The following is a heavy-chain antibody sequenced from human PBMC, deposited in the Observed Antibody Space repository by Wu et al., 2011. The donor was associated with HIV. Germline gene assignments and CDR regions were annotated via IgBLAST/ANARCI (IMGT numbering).Heavy chain of an antibody. D-gene: IGHD3-10*01. CDR1: GGTFSKYS. J-gene: IGHJ6*02. CDR2: IIPMFGTA. CDR3: ARESRDLRYGMDV. V-gene: IGHV1-69*12. Sequence: QVQLVQSGAEVKKPGSSVKVSCKASGGTFSKYSISWVRQAPGQGLEWMGGIIPMFGTATYAQKFQDRVIITADESTRTTYMEVRNLRSDDTAVYYCARESRDLRYGMDVWGQGTTVIVSS.